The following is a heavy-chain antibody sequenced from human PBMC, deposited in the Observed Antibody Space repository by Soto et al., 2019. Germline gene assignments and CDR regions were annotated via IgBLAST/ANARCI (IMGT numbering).Heavy chain of an antibody. V-gene: IGHV1-3*01. CDR1: GYTFTSYA. CDR2: INAGNGNT. Sequence: ASVKVSCKASGYTFTSYAMHWVRQAPGQRLEWMGWINAGNGNTKYSQKFQGRVTITRDTSASTAYMELSSLRSEDTAVYYCAREYCSGGSCYSELDYWGQGTLVTVSS. D-gene: IGHD2-15*01. CDR3: AREYCSGGSCYSELDY. J-gene: IGHJ4*02.